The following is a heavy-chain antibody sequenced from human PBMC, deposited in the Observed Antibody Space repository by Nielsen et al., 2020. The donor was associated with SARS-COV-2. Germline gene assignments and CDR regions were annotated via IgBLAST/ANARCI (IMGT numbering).Heavy chain of an antibody. CDR2: IYHSGST. CDR3: ARAPRVAVAGTLDY. D-gene: IGHD6-19*01. CDR1: GGSISSSNW. V-gene: IGHV4-4*02. J-gene: IGHJ4*02. Sequence: SETLSLTCAVSGGSISSSNWWSWVRQHPGKGLEWIGEIYHSGSTNYNPSLKSRVTISVDKSKNQFSLKLSSVTAADTAVYYCARAPRVAVAGTLDYWGQGTLVTVSS.